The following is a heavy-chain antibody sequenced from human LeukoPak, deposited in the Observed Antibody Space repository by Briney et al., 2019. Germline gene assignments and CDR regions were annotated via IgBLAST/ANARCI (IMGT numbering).Heavy chain of an antibody. CDR2: IKQDGSEK. CDR3: ARAYSSSGVEFDY. Sequence: GGSLRLSCAASGFTFSSYWMSWVRQAPGKGREWVANIKQDGSEKYYVDSVKGRFTISRDNAKNSLYLQMNSLRAEDTAVYYCARAYSSSGVEFDYWGQGTLVTVSS. J-gene: IGHJ4*02. D-gene: IGHD6-6*01. CDR1: GFTFSSYW. V-gene: IGHV3-7*01.